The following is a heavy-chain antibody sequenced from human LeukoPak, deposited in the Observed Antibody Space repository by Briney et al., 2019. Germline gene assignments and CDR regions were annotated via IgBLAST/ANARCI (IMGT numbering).Heavy chain of an antibody. CDR2: IRSDGSNK. CDR1: GFTFSSYG. Sequence: GGSLRLSCAASGFTFSSYGMHWVRQAPGKALEWVPFIRSDGSNKYYADSVKGRFTISRDNSKNTLYLQMNSLRAEDTAVYYCARGRIKSLFFDYWGQGTLVTVSS. J-gene: IGHJ4*02. V-gene: IGHV3-30*02. CDR3: ARGRIKSLFFDY. D-gene: IGHD5-12*01.